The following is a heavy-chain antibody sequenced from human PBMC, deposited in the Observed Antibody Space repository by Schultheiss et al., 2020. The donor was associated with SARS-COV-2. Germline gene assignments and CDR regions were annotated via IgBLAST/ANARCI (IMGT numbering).Heavy chain of an antibody. J-gene: IGHJ4*02. CDR2: INHGGST. CDR1: GFTFSIYA. CDR3: TRHGNGFH. V-gene: IGHV4-34*01. Sequence: GSLRLSCAASGFTFSIYAMSWVRQAPGKGLEWIGEINHGGSTNYNPSLKSRVTISVDTSKNQFSLKLTSVTAADTAVYYCTRHGNGFHWGQGTLVTVSS. D-gene: IGHD1-1*01.